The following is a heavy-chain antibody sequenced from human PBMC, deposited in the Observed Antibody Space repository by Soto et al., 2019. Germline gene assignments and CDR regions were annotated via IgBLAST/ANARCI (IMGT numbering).Heavy chain of an antibody. D-gene: IGHD2-2*01. CDR2: INAGNGNT. CDR3: ARGGDCSSTSCYYAPYFQH. J-gene: IGHJ1*01. V-gene: IGHV1-3*01. CDR1: GYTFTSYA. Sequence: ASVKVSCKASGYTFTSYAMHWVRRAPGQRLEWMGWINAGNGNTKYSQKFQGRVTITRDTSASTAYMELSSLRSEDTAVYYCARGGDCSSTSCYYAPYFQHWGQGTLVTVSS.